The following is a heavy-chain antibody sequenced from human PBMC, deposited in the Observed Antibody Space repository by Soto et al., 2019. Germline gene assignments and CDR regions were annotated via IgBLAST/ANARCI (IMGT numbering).Heavy chain of an antibody. CDR1: GFTFSYYA. CDR3: AKCFEVGATRDYDY. J-gene: IGHJ4*02. Sequence: EVPLLESGGGLVQPGESLRLSCAASGFTFSYYAMSWVRQSPGRGLEWVSTIHKSGDTSFYADSVKGRFTISRDNSKNMLYLQMNSLRAEDTAIYYCAKCFEVGATRDYDYWGQGMLVTVSS. CDR2: IHKSGDTS. D-gene: IGHD3-3*01. V-gene: IGHV3-23*01.